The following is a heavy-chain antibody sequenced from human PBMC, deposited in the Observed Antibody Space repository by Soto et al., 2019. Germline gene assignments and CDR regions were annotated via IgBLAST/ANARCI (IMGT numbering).Heavy chain of an antibody. CDR2: ISGSGGST. CDR3: AKRGYYYYGMDV. Sequence: GSLRLSCAASGFTFSSYAMSWVRQAPGRGLEWVSAISGSGGSTYYADSVKGRFTISRDNSKNTLYLQMNSLRAEDTAVYYCAKRGYYYYGMDVWGQGTTVTVSS. V-gene: IGHV3-23*01. J-gene: IGHJ6*02. CDR1: GFTFSSYA. D-gene: IGHD3-10*01.